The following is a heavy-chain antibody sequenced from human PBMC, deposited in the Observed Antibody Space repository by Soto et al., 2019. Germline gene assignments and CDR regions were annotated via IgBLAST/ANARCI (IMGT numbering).Heavy chain of an antibody. CDR3: ARDNRCLAARPSSQYYFDY. CDR1: GFTFSSYS. CDR2: ISSSSSTI. D-gene: IGHD6-6*01. J-gene: IGHJ4*01. Sequence: EVQLVESGGGLVQPGGSLRLSCAASGFTFSSYSMNWVRQAPGKGLEWVSYISSSSSTIYYADSVKGRFTISRDNAKNSLYLQMNSLRAEDTAVYYCARDNRCLAARPSSQYYFDYCGHGTLVTVSS. V-gene: IGHV3-48*01.